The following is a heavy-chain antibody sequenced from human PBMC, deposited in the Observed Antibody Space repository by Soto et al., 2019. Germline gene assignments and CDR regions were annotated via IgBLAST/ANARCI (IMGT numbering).Heavy chain of an antibody. D-gene: IGHD3-10*01. Sequence: GGSLRLSCAASGFTVSSNYMSWVRQAPGKGLEWVSVIYSGGSTYYADSVKGRFTISRDNSKNTLYLQMNSLRAEDTAVYYCARVVPGWGYEGPRNSYFDYWGQGTLVTVSS. V-gene: IGHV3-53*01. CDR3: ARVVPGWGYEGPRNSYFDY. J-gene: IGHJ4*02. CDR1: GFTVSSNY. CDR2: IYSGGST.